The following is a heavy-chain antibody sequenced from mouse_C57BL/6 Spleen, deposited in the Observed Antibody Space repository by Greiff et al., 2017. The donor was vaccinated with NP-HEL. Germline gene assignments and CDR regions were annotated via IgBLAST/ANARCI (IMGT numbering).Heavy chain of an antibody. J-gene: IGHJ2*01. V-gene: IGHV5-9*01. CDR2: ISGGGGNT. D-gene: IGHD2-5*01. Sequence: DVQLVESGGGLVKPGGSLKLSCAASGFTFSSYTMSWVRQTPEKRLEWVATISGGGGNTYYPDSVKGRFTISSDNAKNTLYLQMSILRSKDTALYYCARGYSNYHYFDYWGQGTTLTVSS. CDR1: GFTFSSYT. CDR3: ARGYSNYHYFDY.